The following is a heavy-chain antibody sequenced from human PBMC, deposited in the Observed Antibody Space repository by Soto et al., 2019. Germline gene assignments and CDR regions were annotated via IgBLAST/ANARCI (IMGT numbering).Heavy chain of an antibody. CDR3: ASIMSPSTRVDS. CDR2: IKKDGSKK. V-gene: IGHV3-7*05. D-gene: IGHD4-17*01. CDR1: GFTFSSYW. Sequence: GGSLRLSCAASGFTFSSYWMNWVRQAPGKGLVWVSTIKKDGSKKYYVDSVKGRFTISRDNAKNTLYLQLNSLRAEDSALYSCASIMSPSTRVDSWGPGTLVT. J-gene: IGHJ4*02.